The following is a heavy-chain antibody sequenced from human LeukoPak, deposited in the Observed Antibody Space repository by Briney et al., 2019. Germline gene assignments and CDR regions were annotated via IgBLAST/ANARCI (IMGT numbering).Heavy chain of an antibody. D-gene: IGHD3-10*01. CDR1: GLTVSSNY. CDR3: VKGRSGTLYYFDY. J-gene: IGHJ4*02. CDR2: IYSGGST. V-gene: IGHV3-53*01. Sequence: GGSLRLSCAASGLTVSSNYMSWVRQAPGKGLEWVSVIYSGGSTYYADSVKGRFTISRDNSKNTLYLQMNSLRAEDTAVYYCVKGRSGTLYYFDYWGQGTLVTVSS.